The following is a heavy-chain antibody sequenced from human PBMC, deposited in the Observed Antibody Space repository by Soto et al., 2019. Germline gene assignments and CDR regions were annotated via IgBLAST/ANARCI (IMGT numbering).Heavy chain of an antibody. D-gene: IGHD2-2*01. J-gene: IGHJ5*02. V-gene: IGHV5-51*01. CDR3: ARHGPFEYPVVPAAIDWFDP. Sequence: GESLKISCKGSGYSFTSYWIGWVRQMPGKGLEWMGIIYPGDSDTRYSPSFQGQVTISADKSISTAYLQWSSLKASDTAMYYCARHGPFEYPVVPAAIDWFDPWGQGTLVTVSS. CDR1: GYSFTSYW. CDR2: IYPGDSDT.